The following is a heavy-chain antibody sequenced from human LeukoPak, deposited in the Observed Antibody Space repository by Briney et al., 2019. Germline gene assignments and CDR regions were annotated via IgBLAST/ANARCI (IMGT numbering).Heavy chain of an antibody. Sequence: ASVKVSCKASGYTFTRYDINRVRQATGQGLEWMGWMNPNSGNTGYAQKFQGRVTMTRNTSISTAYMELSSLRSEDTAVYYCARVHYSREHCSSTSCYASFDYWGQGTLVTVSS. CDR3: ARVHYSREHCSSTSCYASFDY. V-gene: IGHV1-8*01. CDR2: MNPNSGNT. CDR1: GYTFTRYD. D-gene: IGHD2-2*01. J-gene: IGHJ4*02.